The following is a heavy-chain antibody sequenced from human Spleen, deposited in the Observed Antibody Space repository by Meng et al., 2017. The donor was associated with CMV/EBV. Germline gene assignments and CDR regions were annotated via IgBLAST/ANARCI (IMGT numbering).Heavy chain of an antibody. CDR2: ISFDGRNK. Sequence: AASRFTLSNYAMHWVRQSPGRGLEWVAVISFDGRNKYYADSVKGRFTISRDNYENTLILQMNSLRVDDTAVYYCAEAETDFGSHFDYWGQGTLVTVSS. J-gene: IGHJ4*02. D-gene: IGHD3-10*01. CDR3: AEAETDFGSHFDY. V-gene: IGHV3-30*18. CDR1: RFTLSNYA.